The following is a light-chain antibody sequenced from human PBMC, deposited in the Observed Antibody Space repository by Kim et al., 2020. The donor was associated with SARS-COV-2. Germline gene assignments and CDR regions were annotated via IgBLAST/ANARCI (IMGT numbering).Light chain of an antibody. CDR3: QAWDSSTYWV. V-gene: IGLV3-1*01. J-gene: IGLJ3*02. Sequence: ELTQPPSVSVSPGQTASITCSGDKLGDKYACWYQQKPGQSPVLVIYQDSKRPSGIPERFSGSNSGNTATLTISGTQAMDEADYYCQAWDSSTYWVFGG. CDR2: QDS. CDR1: KLGDKY.